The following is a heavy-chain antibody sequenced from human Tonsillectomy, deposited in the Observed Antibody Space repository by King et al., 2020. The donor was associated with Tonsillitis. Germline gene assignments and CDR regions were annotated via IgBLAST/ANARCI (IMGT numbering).Heavy chain of an antibody. D-gene: IGHD2-15*01. CDR3: AHSDSVVVVAAIESRGSWFDP. CDR1: GFSLSTSGVG. J-gene: IGHJ5*02. V-gene: IGHV2-5*02. CDR2: IYWDDDK. Sequence: VTLKESGPTLVKPTQTLTLTCTFSGFSLSTSGVGVGWIRQPPGKALEWLALIYWDDDKRYSPSLKSRLTITKDTSKNQVVLTMTNMDPVDTATYYCAHSDSVVVVAAIESRGSWFDPWGQGTLVTVSS.